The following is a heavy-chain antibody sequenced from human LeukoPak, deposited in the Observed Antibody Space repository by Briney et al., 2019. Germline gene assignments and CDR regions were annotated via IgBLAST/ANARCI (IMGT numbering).Heavy chain of an antibody. J-gene: IGHJ4*02. CDR3: ARLYSGSYGGFDY. V-gene: IGHV3-48*03. CDR2: ISSSGSTI. Sequence: GGSLRLSCAASGFTFSSYEMNWVRQAPGKGLEWVSYISSSGSTIYYADSVKGRFIISRDNAKNSLYLQMNSLRAEDTAVYYRARLYSGSYGGFDYWGQGTLVTVSS. CDR1: GFTFSSYE. D-gene: IGHD1-26*01.